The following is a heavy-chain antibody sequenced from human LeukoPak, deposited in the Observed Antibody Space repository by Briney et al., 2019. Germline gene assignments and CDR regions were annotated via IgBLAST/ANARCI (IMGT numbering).Heavy chain of an antibody. CDR2: ISGSSTTI. D-gene: IGHD3-10*01. CDR3: AREYQMVRGVMMDY. CDR1: GFTFSTYS. Sequence: GGSLRLSCAAAGFTFSTYSMNWVSQAPGKGLEWLSYISGSSTTIFYADSVRGRFTVSRDNAKNSLYLQMNSLRDEDVAVYYCAREYQMVRGVMMDYWGQGTLVTVSS. V-gene: IGHV3-48*02. J-gene: IGHJ4*02.